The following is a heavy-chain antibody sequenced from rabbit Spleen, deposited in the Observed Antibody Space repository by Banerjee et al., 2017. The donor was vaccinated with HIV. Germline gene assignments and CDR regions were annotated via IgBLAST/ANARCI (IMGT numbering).Heavy chain of an antibody. Sequence: QEQLVESGGGLVQPGGSLTLTCTASGFSFSTRYYMCWVRQAPGKGLEWIACIDAGSSGSTYYASWAKGRFTISKTSSTTVTLQMTSLTAADTATYFCARGTVNGGQDLWGPGTLVTVS. CDR3: ARGTVNGGQDL. J-gene: IGHJ4*01. V-gene: IGHV1S45*01. CDR1: GFSFSTRYY. D-gene: IGHD2-1*01. CDR2: IDAGSSGST.